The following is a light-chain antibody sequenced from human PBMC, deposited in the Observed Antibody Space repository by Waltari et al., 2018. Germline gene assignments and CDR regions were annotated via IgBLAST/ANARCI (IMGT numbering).Light chain of an antibody. V-gene: IGLV1-44*01. J-gene: IGLJ3*02. CDR3: ASWDDSLNGHWV. Sequence: QSVLTQPPSASGTPGQRVTISCSGSASNIGGNLVNWYQQLPGKAPKLVIYRSDQRPSVVPDRFSGSKTGTSASRAISGLQSDDEADYFCASWDDSLNGHWVFGGGTKVTVL. CDR1: ASNIGGNL. CDR2: RSD.